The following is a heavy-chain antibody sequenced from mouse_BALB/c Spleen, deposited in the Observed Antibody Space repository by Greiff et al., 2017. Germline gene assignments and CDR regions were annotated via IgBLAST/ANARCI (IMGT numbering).Heavy chain of an antibody. V-gene: IGHV1S81*02. CDR3: ARGVYYYGSKDY. CDR1: GYTFTSYW. Sequence: QVQLQQSGAELVKPGASVKLSCKASGYTFTSYWMHWVKQRPGQGLEWIGEINPSNGRTNYNEKFKSKATLTVDKSSSTAYMQLSSLTSEDSAVYYCARGVYYYGSKDYWGQGTTLTVSS. J-gene: IGHJ2*01. CDR2: INPSNGRT. D-gene: IGHD1-1*01.